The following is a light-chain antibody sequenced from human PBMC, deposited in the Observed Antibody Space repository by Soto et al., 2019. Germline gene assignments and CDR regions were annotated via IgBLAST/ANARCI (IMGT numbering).Light chain of an antibody. V-gene: IGKV1-39*01. J-gene: IGKJ3*01. CDR3: QQGYSTPYT. Sequence: DIQLTQSPSSLSASVGGRVTISYRASQTITTFLNWYQQKPGQAPKLLIYLASRLQSGVPSRFSGSGSGTDFTLTISSLQPEDFATYHCQQGYSTPYTFGPGTTVHI. CDR2: LAS. CDR1: QTITTF.